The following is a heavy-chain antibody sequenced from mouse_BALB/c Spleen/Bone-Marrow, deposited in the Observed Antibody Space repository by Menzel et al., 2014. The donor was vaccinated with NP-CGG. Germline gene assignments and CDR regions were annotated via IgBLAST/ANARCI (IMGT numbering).Heavy chain of an antibody. V-gene: IGHV5-17*02. Sequence: EVGVVESGGGLVQPGGSRQLSCAASGFIFTSFGMHWVRQAPEKGLVWVAYISSGSRTIFYADTVKGRITIPRDNPRNHLFLQMTNLRSEDTAMYYCTRGGNLVDFDYWGHGTTLPGSS. CDR2: ISSGSRTI. CDR3: TRGGNLVDFDY. CDR1: GFIFTSFG. J-gene: IGHJ2*01.